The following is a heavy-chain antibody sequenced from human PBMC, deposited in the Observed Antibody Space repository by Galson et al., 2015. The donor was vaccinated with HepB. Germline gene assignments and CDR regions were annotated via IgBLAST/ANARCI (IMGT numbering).Heavy chain of an antibody. CDR1: GFTFSDYR. D-gene: IGHD5-24*01. V-gene: IGHV3-48*02. Sequence: SLRLSCAVSGFTFSDYRMNWVRQAPGKGLEWISYISRSSIVIYYADFVKGRFTISRDNAKNLLYLQMNSLTDEDTAVYYCTRDFAEMATDYGGQGTMVTVSS. CDR2: ISRSSIVI. J-gene: IGHJ4*02. CDR3: TRDFAEMATDY.